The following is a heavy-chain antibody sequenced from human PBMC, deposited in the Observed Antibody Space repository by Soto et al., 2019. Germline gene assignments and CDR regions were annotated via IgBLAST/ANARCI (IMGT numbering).Heavy chain of an antibody. D-gene: IGHD6-13*01. CDR1: VFAVTANRMC. J-gene: IGHJ6*02. V-gene: IGHV2-70*01. CDR3: ARSSSWYRMDV. CDR2: IDWDDDQ. Sequence: SVFAVTANRMCVSRLRQPPGKALEWIALIDWDDDQYYSTSLKTRLTISKDTSINQVVLTMTNMDPVDTATYCCARSSSWYRMDVSGEGTTVSVSS.